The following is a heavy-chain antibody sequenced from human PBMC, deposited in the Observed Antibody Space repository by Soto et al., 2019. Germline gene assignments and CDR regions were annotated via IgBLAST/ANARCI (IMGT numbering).Heavy chain of an antibody. D-gene: IGHD2-21*02. V-gene: IGHV4-34*01. CDR1: GGSFSGYY. Sequence: SETLSLTCAVYGGSFSGYYWSWIRQPPGKGLEWIGEINYSGSTNYNPSLKSRVTISVDTSKNQFSLKLSSVTAADTAVYYCARERRYGGNLRYFYYGMDVWGQGTTVTVSS. J-gene: IGHJ6*02. CDR3: ARERRYGGNLRYFYYGMDV. CDR2: INYSGST.